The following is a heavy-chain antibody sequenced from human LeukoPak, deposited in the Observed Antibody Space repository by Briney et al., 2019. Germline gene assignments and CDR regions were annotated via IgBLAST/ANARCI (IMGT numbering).Heavy chain of an antibody. CDR3: ARGGSYYLYYFDS. CDR2: ISSGSTSV. J-gene: IGHJ4*02. CDR1: GFTFSPYA. Sequence: GGSLRLSCTASGFTFSPYAMNWVRQAPGKGLEWVSYISSGSTSVYYADSVKGRFTISRDNAKNSLSLQMNNLRAEDTAVYYCARGGSYYLYYFDSWGQGTLVTVSS. V-gene: IGHV3-48*04. D-gene: IGHD1-26*01.